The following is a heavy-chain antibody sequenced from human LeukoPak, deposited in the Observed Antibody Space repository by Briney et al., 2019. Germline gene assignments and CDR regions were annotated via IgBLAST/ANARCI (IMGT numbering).Heavy chain of an antibody. CDR3: ASRSPGYSSSWYDLMAY. D-gene: IGHD6-13*01. V-gene: IGHV1-69*01. Sequence: SVKVSCKASGGTFSSYAISWVRQAPGQGLEWMGGIIPIFGTANYAQKFQGRVAITADESTSTAYMELSSLRSEDTAVYYCASRSPGYSSSWYDLMAYWGQGTLVTVSS. CDR2: IIPIFGTA. J-gene: IGHJ4*02. CDR1: GGTFSSYA.